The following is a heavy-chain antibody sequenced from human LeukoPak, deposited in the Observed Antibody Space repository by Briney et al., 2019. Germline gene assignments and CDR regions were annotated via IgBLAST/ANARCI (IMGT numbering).Heavy chain of an antibody. CDR1: GFTFSDYY. V-gene: IGHV3-11*01. CDR3: ARESSRGNYFDY. CDR2: ISSSGSTI. J-gene: IGHJ4*02. Sequence: PGGSLRLSCAASGFTFSDYYMSRIRQAPGKGLEWVSYISSSGSTIYYADSVKGRFTISRDNAKNSLCLQMNSLRAEDTAVYYCARESSRGNYFDYWGQGTLVTVSS.